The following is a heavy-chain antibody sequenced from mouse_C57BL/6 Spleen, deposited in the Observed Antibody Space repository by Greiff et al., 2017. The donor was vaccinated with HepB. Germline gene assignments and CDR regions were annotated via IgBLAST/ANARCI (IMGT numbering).Heavy chain of an antibody. Sequence: EVQRVESGGGLVQPGGSLKLSCAASGFTFSDYYMYWVRQTPEKRLEWVAYISNGGGSTYYPDTVKGRFTISRDNAKNTLYLQMSRLKSEDTAMYYCARRANWDGGYFDVWGTGTTVTVSS. D-gene: IGHD4-1*01. CDR2: ISNGGGST. J-gene: IGHJ1*03. CDR1: GFTFSDYY. CDR3: ARRANWDGGYFDV. V-gene: IGHV5-12*01.